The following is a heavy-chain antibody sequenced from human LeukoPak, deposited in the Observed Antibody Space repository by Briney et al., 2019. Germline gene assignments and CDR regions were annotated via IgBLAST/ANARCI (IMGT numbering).Heavy chain of an antibody. J-gene: IGHJ5*02. Sequence: WASVKVSCKATGYTFSNYGISWVRQAPGHGLEWMGWISSGGNTNYAPKFQDRATMTTDTSTSTAYMELRSLRFDDTAVYYCARDFAWGSGGAPIDDNWLDPWGQGTLVTVSS. CDR3: ARDFAWGSGGAPIDDNWLDP. V-gene: IGHV1-18*01. CDR2: ISSGGNT. D-gene: IGHD7-27*01. CDR1: GYTFSNYG.